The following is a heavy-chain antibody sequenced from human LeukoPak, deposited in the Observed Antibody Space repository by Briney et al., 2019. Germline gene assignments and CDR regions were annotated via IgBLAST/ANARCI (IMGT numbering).Heavy chain of an antibody. CDR3: ARMDNSGDAFDI. CDR1: GGSFSGYY. Sequence: SETLSLTCAVYGGSFSGYYWSWIRQPPGKGLEWIGEINHSGSTNYNPSLKSRVTMSVDKSNNHFSLRLTSVTAADTAIYYCARMDNSGDAFDIWGQGTMVTVSS. J-gene: IGHJ3*02. V-gene: IGHV4-34*01. CDR2: INHSGST. D-gene: IGHD2-2*03.